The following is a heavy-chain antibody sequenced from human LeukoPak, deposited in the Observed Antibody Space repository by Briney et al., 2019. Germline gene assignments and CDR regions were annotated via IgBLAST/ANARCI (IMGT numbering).Heavy chain of an antibody. Sequence: SETLSLTCTVSGGSISSYYWSWIRQPPGKGLEWIVYIYYSGSTNYNPSLKSRVTISVDTSKNQFSLKLSSVTAADTAVYYCAGGDLRYFDWQQSYWGQGTLVTVSS. D-gene: IGHD3-9*01. CDR3: AGGDLRYFDWQQSY. CDR1: GGSISSYY. V-gene: IGHV4-59*01. J-gene: IGHJ4*02. CDR2: IYYSGST.